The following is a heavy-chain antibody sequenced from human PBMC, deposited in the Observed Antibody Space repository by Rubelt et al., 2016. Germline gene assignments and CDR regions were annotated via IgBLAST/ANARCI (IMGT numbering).Heavy chain of an antibody. Sequence: QLQLVQSGAEVKKPGASVKVSCKASGYTFTSYGISWVRQAPGQGLEWMGWISAYNDDTKYAQKLQGRVTMTTDTATSPAYMELRSLRSDDTAVYFCARDQLALYAFDIWGQGTMVTVSS. V-gene: IGHV1-18*01. CDR2: ISAYNDDT. CDR1: GYTFTSYG. CDR3: ARDQLALYAFDI. J-gene: IGHJ3*02. D-gene: IGHD1-1*01.